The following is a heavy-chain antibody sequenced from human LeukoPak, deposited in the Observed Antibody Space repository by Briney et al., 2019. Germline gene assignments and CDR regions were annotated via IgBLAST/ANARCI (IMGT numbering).Heavy chain of an antibody. J-gene: IGHJ4*02. Sequence: PGGSLRLSCAASGFTFSYWMSWVRQAPGKGLEWVSYISSSGSTIYYADSVKGRFTISRDNAKNSLYLQMNSLRAEDTAVYYCARGTEYYDFWSGYYTPNYFDYWGRGTLVTVSS. CDR3: ARGTEYYDFWSGYYTPNYFDY. CDR1: GFTFSYW. CDR2: ISSSGSTI. D-gene: IGHD3-3*01. V-gene: IGHV3-48*04.